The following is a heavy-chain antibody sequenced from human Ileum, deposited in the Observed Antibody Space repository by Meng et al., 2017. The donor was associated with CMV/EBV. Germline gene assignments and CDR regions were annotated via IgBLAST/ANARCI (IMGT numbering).Heavy chain of an antibody. CDR1: GDSIIRDDHY. CDR2: VFYSGST. D-gene: IGHD4-17*01. J-gene: IGHJ4*02. V-gene: IGHV4-30-4*08. CDR3: ARELRYGDYYFDS. Sequence: HVLLHESGPGLVKSTPTLSPTCNVSGDSIIRDDHYWSWIRHHPAKGLEWIGYVFYSGSTYYNPSIMSRVTISVDTSKNQFSLRLSSVTAADTAVYYCARELRYGDYYFDSWGQGTLVTVSS.